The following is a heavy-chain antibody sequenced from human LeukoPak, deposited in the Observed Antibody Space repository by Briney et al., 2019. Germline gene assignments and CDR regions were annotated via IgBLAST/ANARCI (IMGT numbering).Heavy chain of an antibody. CDR2: ISYDGSNK. J-gene: IGHJ4*02. CDR3: AKRTAYYSGPFEY. V-gene: IGHV3-30*18. D-gene: IGHD3/OR15-3a*01. Sequence: GGSLRLSCAASGFSFSSYGMHWVRQAPGKGLEWVAVISYDGSNKYHADSVKGRFTISRDNSKNTLYLQMNSLSAEDTAVYYCAKRTAYYSGPFEYWGQGTLVTVSS. CDR1: GFSFSSYG.